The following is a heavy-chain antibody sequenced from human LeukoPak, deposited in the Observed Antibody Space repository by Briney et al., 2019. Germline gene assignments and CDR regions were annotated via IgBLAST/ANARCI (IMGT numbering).Heavy chain of an antibody. J-gene: IGHJ4*02. CDR1: GGTFSSYA. D-gene: IGHD2-21*01. CDR2: IIPIFGTA. Sequence: ASVKVSCKASGGTFSSYAISWVRQAPGQGLKWMGGIIPIFGTANYAQKFQGRVTITTDESTSTAYMELSSLRSEDTAVYYCARGWGSNYFDYWGQGTLVTVSS. CDR3: ARGWGSNYFDY. V-gene: IGHV1-69*05.